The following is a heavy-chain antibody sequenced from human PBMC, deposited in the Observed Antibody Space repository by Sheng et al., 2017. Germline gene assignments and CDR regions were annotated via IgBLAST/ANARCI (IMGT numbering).Heavy chain of an antibody. CDR3: VKQYNWNDELFDF. CDR2: VSRSGTA. Sequence: EVQLVESGGDLIQTGESLRLSCKASGFTFSSYSMAWVRQAPGKGLEWVSIVSRSGTAYDADSVKGRFTISRDNSRSTLYLQMDSLRAEDTAIYYCVKQYNWNDELFDFWGQGTLVTVSS. CDR1: GFTFSSYS. V-gene: IGHV3-23*04. D-gene: IGHD1-1*01. J-gene: IGHJ4*02.